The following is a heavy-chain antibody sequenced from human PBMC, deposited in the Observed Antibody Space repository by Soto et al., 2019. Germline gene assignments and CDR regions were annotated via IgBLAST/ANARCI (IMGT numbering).Heavy chain of an antibody. CDR2: ITAHGRGA. J-gene: IGHJ3*01. V-gene: IGHV3-23*01. CDR1: GFTCSSYA. CDR3: AKAQSVVVDTASGVNPFDP. Sequence: GGSLRLSCAGSGFTCSSYALKWVRQAPGKGLEWVSSITAHGRGAYYADSVQDRFSITRDNSKNTMYLQMNRLRVEDTAVYYCAKAQSVVVDTASGVNPFDPWGQGPPVTVSS. D-gene: IGHD2-21*02.